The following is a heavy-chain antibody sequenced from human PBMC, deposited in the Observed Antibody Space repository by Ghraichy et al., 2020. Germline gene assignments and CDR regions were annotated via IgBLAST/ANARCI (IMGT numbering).Heavy chain of an antibody. V-gene: IGHV4-59*12. J-gene: IGHJ5*02. Sequence: SETLSLTCTVSGGSITGYYWSWIRQPPGKGLEWIGYIYYSGYTNYNPSLKSRVTISVDTSKNQFSLKLSSVTAADTAVYYCARRGFWSGGGWFDPWGQGTLVTVSS. D-gene: IGHD3-3*01. CDR2: IYYSGYT. CDR1: GGSITGYY. CDR3: ARRGFWSGGGWFDP.